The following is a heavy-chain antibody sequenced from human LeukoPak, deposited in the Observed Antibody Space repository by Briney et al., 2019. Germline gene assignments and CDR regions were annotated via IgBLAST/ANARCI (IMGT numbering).Heavy chain of an antibody. Sequence: SVKVSCKASGGTFSSYAISWVRQAPGQGLEWMGGIIPIFGTATYAQKFQGRVTITADESTSTAYMELSSLRSEDTAVYYCARGQRGYSGYDLNYWGQGTLVTVSS. CDR1: GGTFSSYA. D-gene: IGHD5-12*01. CDR2: IIPIFGTA. V-gene: IGHV1-69*13. J-gene: IGHJ4*02. CDR3: ARGQRGYSGYDLNY.